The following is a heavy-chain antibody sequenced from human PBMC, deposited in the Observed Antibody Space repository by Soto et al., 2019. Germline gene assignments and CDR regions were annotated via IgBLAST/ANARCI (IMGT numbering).Heavy chain of an antibody. D-gene: IGHD5-12*01. CDR3: ARDRGYGTPFDY. CDR2: INNDGSST. V-gene: IGHV3-74*03. Sequence: GGSLRLSCAASGFTFSSYWIHWVRQAPGKGPVWVSRINNDGSSTMYADSVKGRFTISRDNAKNTLYLQMNSLRAEDTAVYYCARDRGYGTPFDYWGQGTLVTVSS. J-gene: IGHJ4*02. CDR1: GFTFSSYW.